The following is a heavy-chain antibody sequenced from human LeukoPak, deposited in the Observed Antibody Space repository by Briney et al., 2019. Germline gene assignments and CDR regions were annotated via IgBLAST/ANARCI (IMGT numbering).Heavy chain of an antibody. Sequence: RASVKVSCKASGYTFTSYAMHWVRQAPGQRLEWMGWSNAGNGNTKYSQEFQGRVTITRDTSASTAYMELSSLRSEDMAVYYCARDRLLYSSGWLMDAFDIWGQGTMVTVSS. V-gene: IGHV1-3*02. D-gene: IGHD6-19*01. CDR1: GYTFTSYA. CDR3: ARDRLLYSSGWLMDAFDI. CDR2: SNAGNGNT. J-gene: IGHJ3*02.